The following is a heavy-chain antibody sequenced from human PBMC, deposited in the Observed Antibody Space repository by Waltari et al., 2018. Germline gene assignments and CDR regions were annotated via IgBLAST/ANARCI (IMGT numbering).Heavy chain of an antibody. CDR1: GFSLSTSGVG. CDR3: AHSSFYDFWSGYSWYFDY. V-gene: IGHV2-5*02. CDR2: IYWDADK. J-gene: IGHJ4*02. D-gene: IGHD3-3*01. Sequence: QITLKESGPTLVKPTQTLTLTCTFSGFSLSTSGVGVGWIRQPPGKALEWLALIYWDADKRYSPSLKSRLTITKDTSKNQVVLTMTNMDPVDTATYYCAHSSFYDFWSGYSWYFDYWGQGTLVTVSS.